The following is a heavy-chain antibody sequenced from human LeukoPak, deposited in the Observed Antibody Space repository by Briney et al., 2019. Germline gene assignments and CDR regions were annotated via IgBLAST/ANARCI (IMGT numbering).Heavy chain of an antibody. V-gene: IGHV3-30*18. Sequence: GRSLRLSCAASGFTFSSYGMHWVRQAPGKGLEWVAVISYDGSNKYYADSVKGRFTISRDNSKNTLYLQMNSLRAEDTAVYYCAKDSDILTGYYQYYFDYWGQGTLVTVSS. J-gene: IGHJ4*02. CDR3: AKDSDILTGYYQYYFDY. CDR2: ISYDGSNK. CDR1: GFTFSSYG. D-gene: IGHD3-9*01.